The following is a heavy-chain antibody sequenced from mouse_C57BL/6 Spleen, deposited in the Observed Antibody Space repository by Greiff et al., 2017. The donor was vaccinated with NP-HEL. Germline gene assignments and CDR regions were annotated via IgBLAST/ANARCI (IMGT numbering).Heavy chain of an antibody. CDR1: GYAFSSSW. J-gene: IGHJ4*01. Sequence: VQLQQSGPELVKPGASVKISCKASGYAFSSSWMNWVKQRPGKGLEWIGRIYPGDGDTNYNGKFKGKATLTADKSSSTAYMQLSSLTSEDSAVYFCAKYDPTEGYAMDYWGQGTSVTVSS. V-gene: IGHV1-82*01. CDR2: IYPGDGDT. CDR3: AKYDPTEGYAMDY. D-gene: IGHD2-3*01.